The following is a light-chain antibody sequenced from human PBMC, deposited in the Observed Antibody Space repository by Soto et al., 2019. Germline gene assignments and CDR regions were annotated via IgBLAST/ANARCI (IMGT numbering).Light chain of an antibody. CDR2: KAP. V-gene: IGKV1-5*03. J-gene: IGKJ1*01. CDR3: QHYYSYSEA. CDR1: QTISSW. Sequence: DIQMTQSPSTLSGSVGDRVTITCRDSQTISSWLAWYQQKPGKAPKLLIYKAPTLKSGVPSRFSGSGSGTEFTLTISSLQPDDFATYYCQHYYSYSEAFGQGTKVDIK.